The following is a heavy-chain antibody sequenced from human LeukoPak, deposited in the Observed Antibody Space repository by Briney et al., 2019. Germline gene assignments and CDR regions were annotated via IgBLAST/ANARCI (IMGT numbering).Heavy chain of an antibody. J-gene: IGHJ5*02. CDR3: ATISPERFLEWLERPYNWFDP. V-gene: IGHV1-69-2*01. CDR2: VDPEDGET. CDR1: GSTFTDYY. Sequence: VKVSSKVSGSTFTDYYMHWVQQAPGKGLEWMGLVDPEDGETIYAEKCQGRITITADTSTDTAYMELSSLRSEDTAVYYCATISPERFLEWLERPYNWFDPWGQGTLVTVSS. D-gene: IGHD3-3*01.